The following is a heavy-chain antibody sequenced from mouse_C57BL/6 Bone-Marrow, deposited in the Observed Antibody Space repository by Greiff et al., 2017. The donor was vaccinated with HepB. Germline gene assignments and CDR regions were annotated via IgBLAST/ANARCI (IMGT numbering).Heavy chain of an antibody. V-gene: IGHV6-6*01. CDR2: IRNKANNHAT. Sequence: EVKVEESGGGLVQPGGSMKLSCAASGFTFSDAWMDWVRQSPEKGLEWVAEIRNKANNHATYYAESVKGRFTISRDDSKSSVYLQMNSLRAEDTGIYSCTRGGGGRDFDYWGQGTTLTVSS. CDR1: GFTFSDAW. J-gene: IGHJ2*01. CDR3: TRGGGGRDFDY.